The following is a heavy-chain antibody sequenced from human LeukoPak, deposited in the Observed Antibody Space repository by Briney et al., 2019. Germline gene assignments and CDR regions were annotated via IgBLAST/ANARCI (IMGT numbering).Heavy chain of an antibody. D-gene: IGHD6-6*01. J-gene: IGHJ4*02. CDR2: LYPGDSDT. CDR1: GYSFISYW. Sequence: LGESLKISCKGSGYSFISYWIGWVRQMPGKGLGGMETLYPGDSDTRYSPSFQGQVTISADKSISTAYLQWSSLKASDTAMYYCARLPPYSSSSRLFDYWGQGTLVTVSS. V-gene: IGHV5-51*01. CDR3: ARLPPYSSSSRLFDY.